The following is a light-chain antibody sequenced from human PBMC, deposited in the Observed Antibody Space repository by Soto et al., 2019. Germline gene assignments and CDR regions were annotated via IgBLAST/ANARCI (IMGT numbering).Light chain of an antibody. V-gene: IGKV1-8*01. J-gene: IGKJ1*01. CDR3: QQDYSYLRT. CDR1: QGISSY. CDR2: AAS. Sequence: IRMTHSPSSLSASTGDRVTMTCRASQGISSYLAWYQQKPGKAPKLLIYAASTLQSGVPSRFSGSGSGTDFTLTISCLQSEDFATYYCQQDYSYLRTFCQGTKVDIK.